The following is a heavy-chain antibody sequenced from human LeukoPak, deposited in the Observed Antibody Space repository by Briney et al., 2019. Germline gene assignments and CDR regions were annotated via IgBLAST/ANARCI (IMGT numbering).Heavy chain of an antibody. CDR2: IIPVLSTA. D-gene: IGHD3-16*01. CDR1: GYTFTSYG. V-gene: IGHV1-69*13. Sequence: SVKVSCTASGYTFTSYGISWVRQAPGQGLEWVGGIIPVLSTANYDQKFQDRVTITADESTSTTYMELNSLKSEDTAVYYCATTGGDIYYYYMDVWGKGTTVTISS. CDR3: ATTGGDIYYYYMDV. J-gene: IGHJ6*03.